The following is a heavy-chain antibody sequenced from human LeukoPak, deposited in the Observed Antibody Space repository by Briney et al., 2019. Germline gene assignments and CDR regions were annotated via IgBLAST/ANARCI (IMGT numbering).Heavy chain of an antibody. CDR2: IIPIFGTA. Sequence: ASVKVSCKASGGTFSSYAISWVRQAPGQGLEWMGRIIPIFGTANYAQKFQGRVTITADKSTSTAYMELSSLRAEDTAVYYGARDRPDILTGYYKNHYYYYMDVWGKGTTVTVSS. V-gene: IGHV1-69*06. CDR3: ARDRPDILTGYYKNHYYYYMDV. D-gene: IGHD3-9*01. CDR1: GGTFSSYA. J-gene: IGHJ6*03.